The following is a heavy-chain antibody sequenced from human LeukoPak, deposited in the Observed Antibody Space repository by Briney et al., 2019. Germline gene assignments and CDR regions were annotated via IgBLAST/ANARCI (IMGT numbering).Heavy chain of an antibody. Sequence: SQTLSLTCTVSGAFISSSGFYWNWIRQHPGNGLEWIGYIYYSGSTYYNPSLKSRVTMSVDTSKNQFSLNLSSVTAADTAVYYCARESSGTYYNPLGYMDVWGKGTTVTVSS. J-gene: IGHJ6*03. D-gene: IGHD3-10*01. CDR1: GAFISSSGFY. V-gene: IGHV4-31*03. CDR3: ARESSGTYYNPLGYMDV. CDR2: IYYSGST.